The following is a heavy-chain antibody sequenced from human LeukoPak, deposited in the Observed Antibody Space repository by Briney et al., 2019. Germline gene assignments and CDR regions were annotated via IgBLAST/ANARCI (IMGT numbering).Heavy chain of an antibody. V-gene: IGHV4-34*01. J-gene: IGHJ4*02. Sequence: KTSETLSLTCAVYGGSFSGYYWSWIRQPPGKGLEWIGEINHSGSTNYNPSLKSRVTISVDTSKNQFSLKLSSVTAADTAVYYCAREVGGLLPYFDYWGQGTLVTVSS. CDR3: AREVGGLLPYFDY. D-gene: IGHD1-26*01. CDR1: GGSFSGYY. CDR2: INHSGST.